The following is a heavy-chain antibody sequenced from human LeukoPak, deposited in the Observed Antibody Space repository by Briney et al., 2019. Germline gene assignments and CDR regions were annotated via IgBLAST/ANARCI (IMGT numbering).Heavy chain of an antibody. D-gene: IGHD3-22*01. V-gene: IGHV3-33*01. Sequence: GGSLRLSCAASGVAFSSYGMHWVRQAPGKGLEWVAVIWYDGSNKYYADSVRGRFTISRDNSKNTLYLQMNSLRAEDTAVNYCARGGRNSYYSDYWGQGTLVTVSS. CDR2: IWYDGSNK. CDR1: GVAFSSYG. J-gene: IGHJ4*02. CDR3: ARGGRNSYYSDY.